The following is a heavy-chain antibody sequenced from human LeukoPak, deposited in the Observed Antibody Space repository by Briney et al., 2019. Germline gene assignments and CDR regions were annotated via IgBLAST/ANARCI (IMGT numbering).Heavy chain of an antibody. CDR1: GFTFNGSW. CDR3: AVWTSGNY. D-gene: IGHD1-1*01. J-gene: IGHJ4*02. V-gene: IGHV3-7*01. CDR2: MDPSGSQT. Sequence: FTSSASGFTFNGSWMNWVRQAPGKGLEWVANMDPSGSQTRYVDSVEGRFTISKDDPGTSLYLEMHSLRAEDTAIYYCAVWTSGNYWGQGALVTVSS.